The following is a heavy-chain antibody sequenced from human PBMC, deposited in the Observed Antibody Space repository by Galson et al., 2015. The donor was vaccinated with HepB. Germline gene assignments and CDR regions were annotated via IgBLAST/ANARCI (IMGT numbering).Heavy chain of an antibody. CDR1: GFTFSSYG. J-gene: IGHJ4*02. V-gene: IGHV3-33*08. Sequence: SLRLSCAASGFTFSSYGMHWVRQAPGKGLEWVAVIWYDGSNKYYADSVKGRFTISRDNFKNTLYLQMSSLRAEDTAVYYCARGKEVLRYFDWLSHFDYWGQGTLVTVSS. D-gene: IGHD3-9*01. CDR2: IWYDGSNK. CDR3: ARGKEVLRYFDWLSHFDY.